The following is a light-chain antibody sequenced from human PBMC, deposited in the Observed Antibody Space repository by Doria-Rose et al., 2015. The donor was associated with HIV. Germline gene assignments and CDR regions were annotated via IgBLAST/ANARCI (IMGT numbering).Light chain of an antibody. J-gene: IGKJ5*01. Sequence: DIVMTQSPGTLSLSPGERATLPCRASQRVKSSYLAWYQQKPGQAPRLLIYDASTGATGIPDRFSGSGSGTDFTLTISRLEPEDVAVYYCQQYGTSRGTFGQGTRLEIK. CDR1: QRVKSSY. CDR2: DAS. CDR3: QQYGTSRGT. V-gene: IGKV3-20*01.